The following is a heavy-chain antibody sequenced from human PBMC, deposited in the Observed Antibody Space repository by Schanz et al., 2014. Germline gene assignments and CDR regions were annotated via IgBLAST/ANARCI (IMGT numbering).Heavy chain of an antibody. CDR3: ARDQSPYTNSSDVRYVDY. CDR1: GYTFTSHG. CDR2: INAGTGNT. V-gene: IGHV1-18*01. J-gene: IGHJ4*02. Sequence: QVQLVQSGAEVKKPGASVKVSCKASGYTFTSHGISWVRQAPGQRLEWMGWINAGTGNTEYSQKFQGRVTITRDTLASTAYMDVSSLRSDDTAVYYCARDQSPYTNSSDVRYVDYWGQGSLVTVSS. D-gene: IGHD6-6*01.